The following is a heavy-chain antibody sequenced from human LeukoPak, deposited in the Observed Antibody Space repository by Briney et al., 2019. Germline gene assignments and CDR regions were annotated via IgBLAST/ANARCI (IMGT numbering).Heavy chain of an antibody. CDR2: IIPIFGTA. V-gene: IGHV1-69*01. D-gene: IGHD3-10*01. J-gene: IGHJ4*02. CDR1: GGTFSSYA. CDR3: ARSPRGTHYFDY. Sequence: SVKVSCKASGGTFSSYAISWVRQAPGQGLEWMGGIIPIFGTANYAQKFQGRVTITADESTSTAYMELSSLRAEDTAAYYCARSPRGTHYFDYRGQGTLVTVSS.